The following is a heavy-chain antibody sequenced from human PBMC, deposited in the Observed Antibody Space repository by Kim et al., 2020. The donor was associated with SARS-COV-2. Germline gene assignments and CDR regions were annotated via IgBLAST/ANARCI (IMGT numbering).Heavy chain of an antibody. D-gene: IGHD7-27*01. J-gene: IGHJ6*01. CDR3: ARARNWGDYYYYGMDV. Sequence: GGSLRLSCAASGFTFSSYAMHWVRQAPGKGLEWVAVISYDGSNKYYADSVKGRFTISRDNSKNTLYLQMNSLRAEDTAVYYCARARNWGDYYYYGMDVWG. CDR1: GFTFSSYA. CDR2: ISYDGSNK. V-gene: IGHV3-30-3*01.